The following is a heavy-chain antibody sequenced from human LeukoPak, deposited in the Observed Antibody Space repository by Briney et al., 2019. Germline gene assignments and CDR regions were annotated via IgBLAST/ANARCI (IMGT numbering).Heavy chain of an antibody. J-gene: IGHJ5*02. D-gene: IGHD2-15*01. CDR3: ARRYCSGGSCYSFRGDWFDP. CDR1: GFTFSSYG. Sequence: GGSLRLSCAASGFTFSSYGMHWVRQAPGKGLEGVAVIWYDGSNKYYADSVKGRFTISRDNSKNTLYLQMNSLRAEDTAVYYCARRYCSGGSCYSFRGDWFDPWGQGTLVTVSS. CDR2: IWYDGSNK. V-gene: IGHV3-33*01.